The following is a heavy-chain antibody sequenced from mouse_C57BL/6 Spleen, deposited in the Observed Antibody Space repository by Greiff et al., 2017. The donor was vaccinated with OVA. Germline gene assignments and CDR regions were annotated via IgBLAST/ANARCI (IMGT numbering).Heavy chain of an antibody. J-gene: IGHJ1*03. Sequence: EVHLVESGGGLVKPGGSLKLSCAASGFTFSDYGMHWVRQAPEKGLEWVAYISSGSSTIYYADTVKGRFTISRDNAKNTLFLQMTSLRSEDTAMYYCARFITTVVGYFDVWGTGTTVTVSS. D-gene: IGHD1-1*01. CDR3: ARFITTVVGYFDV. V-gene: IGHV5-17*01. CDR1: GFTFSDYG. CDR2: ISSGSSTI.